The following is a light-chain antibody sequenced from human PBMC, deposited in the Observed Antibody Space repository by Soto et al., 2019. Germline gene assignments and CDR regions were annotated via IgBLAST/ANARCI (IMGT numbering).Light chain of an antibody. CDR1: QSVNSN. Sequence: EIVMTQSPATLSVSPGERATLSCRASQSVNSNLAWFQQKPGQAPTLLIYGASTRATGIPARFSGSGSGTEFTLTISSLQSEDFAVYYCQQYNNWPPWTFGQGTEVEVK. V-gene: IGKV3-15*01. J-gene: IGKJ1*01. CDR3: QQYNNWPPWT. CDR2: GAS.